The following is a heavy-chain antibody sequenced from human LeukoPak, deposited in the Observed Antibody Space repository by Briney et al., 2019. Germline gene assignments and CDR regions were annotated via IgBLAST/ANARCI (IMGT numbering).Heavy chain of an antibody. CDR1: GFTFSTYA. CDR2: ISASGDNT. Sequence: GGSLRLSCAASGFTFSTYAMSWVRQAPGKGLEWVSGISASGDNTYYADSVKGRFTISRDNSKNTLFLQMNSLRAEDTAVYYCAKGPVTWMQLYFHYWGQGTLVTVSS. J-gene: IGHJ4*02. CDR3: AKGPVTWMQLYFHY. V-gene: IGHV3-23*01. D-gene: IGHD5-18*01.